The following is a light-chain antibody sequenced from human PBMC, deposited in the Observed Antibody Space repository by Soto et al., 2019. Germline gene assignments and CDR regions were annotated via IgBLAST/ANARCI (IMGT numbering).Light chain of an antibody. CDR1: QSISSY. CDR3: QQSYSSPIT. V-gene: IGKV1-39*01. CDR2: AAS. Sequence: DTQMNQSPSSLSASVGDSIAITCRASQSISSYLNWYQQKPGKAPKLLNSAASILQSGVPSRFSGSGSGTDFTLTISNLHPEDFAGYYCQQSYSSPITFGQGTRLEIK. J-gene: IGKJ5*01.